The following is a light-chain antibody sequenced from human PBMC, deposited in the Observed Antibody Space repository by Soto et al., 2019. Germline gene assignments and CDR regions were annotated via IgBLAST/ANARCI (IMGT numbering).Light chain of an antibody. J-gene: IGKJ4*01. CDR3: QQYNNWPALT. V-gene: IGKV3-15*01. Sequence: EIVMTQAPATLSMSPGERATLSCRASQSVSSNLAWYQQEPGQAPRLLIYGASTRATGIPARFSGSGSGTEFTLTISSLQSEDSAVYYCQQYNNWPALTFGGGTKVDIK. CDR2: GAS. CDR1: QSVSSN.